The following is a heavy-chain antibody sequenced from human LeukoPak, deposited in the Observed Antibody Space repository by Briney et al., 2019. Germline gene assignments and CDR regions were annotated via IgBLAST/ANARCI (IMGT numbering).Heavy chain of an antibody. CDR2: IYYSGST. CDR3: GRDSSNWYCY. D-gene: IGHD6-13*01. Sequence: SETLSLTCTVSGGSIRSYYWSSIRQPPGKGLEWIGYIYYSGSTNYNPSLKSRVTISVDTSKNQFSLKLSSLTAADTAVYYCGRDSSNWYCYWGQGTLVTVSS. CDR1: GGSIRSYY. J-gene: IGHJ4*02. V-gene: IGHV4-59*12.